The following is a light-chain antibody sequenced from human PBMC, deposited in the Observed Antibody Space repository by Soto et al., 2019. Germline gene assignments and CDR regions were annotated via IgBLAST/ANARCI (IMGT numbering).Light chain of an antibody. J-gene: IGKJ5*01. Sequence: ETVMTQSPVTLSVSLGERSTLSCRASQSVSIHLAWYQQKPGQAPRLLIYDTSTRATGIPARFSGSGSGTESTLTISSLQSEDFAVYYCQQYSNWPPINFGQGTRLEIK. CDR1: QSVSIH. V-gene: IGKV3-15*01. CDR2: DTS. CDR3: QQYSNWPPIN.